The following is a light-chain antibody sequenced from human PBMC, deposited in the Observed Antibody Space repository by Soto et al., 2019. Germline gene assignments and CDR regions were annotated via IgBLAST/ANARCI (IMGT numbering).Light chain of an antibody. CDR3: QQYNNWPFT. CDR2: GAS. CDR1: QSVSSN. V-gene: IGKV3-15*01. J-gene: IGKJ3*01. Sequence: EIVMTQSPATLSVSPGERATLSCRASQSVSSNLAWYQQKPGQAPMLLIYGASTSATGIPARFSGRGSGTEFTLTISSLQSEYCAVYYCQQYNNWPFTFGPGTKVDIK.